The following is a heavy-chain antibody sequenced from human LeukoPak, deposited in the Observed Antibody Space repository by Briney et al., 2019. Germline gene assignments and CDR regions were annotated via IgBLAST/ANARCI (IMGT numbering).Heavy chain of an antibody. D-gene: IGHD6-13*01. Sequence: SETLSLTCAVYGGTFSGYYWSWIRQPPGKGLEWIGEINHSGSTNYNPSLKSRVTISVDTCKNQFSLKLSSVTAADTAVYYCARGVAAAGHYYYYGMDVWGQGTTVTVSS. CDR3: ARGVAAAGHYYYYGMDV. V-gene: IGHV4-34*01. CDR1: GGTFSGYY. J-gene: IGHJ6*02. CDR2: INHSGST.